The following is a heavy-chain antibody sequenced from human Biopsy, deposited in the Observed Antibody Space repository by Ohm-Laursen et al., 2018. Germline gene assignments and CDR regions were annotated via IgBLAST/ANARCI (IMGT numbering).Heavy chain of an antibody. CDR3: AKTFHGSSFLYDY. V-gene: IGHV3-23*01. Sequence: SLRLSCTAPGFTFSSSGMSWVRQAPGQGLEWVSVLSGSGGTTYYADSVKGRFTISRDNSKNTLYLQMNSLTAEDTAVYYCAKTFHGSSFLYDYWGQGTLVTVSS. D-gene: IGHD2-15*01. CDR2: LSGSGGTT. CDR1: GFTFSSSG. J-gene: IGHJ4*02.